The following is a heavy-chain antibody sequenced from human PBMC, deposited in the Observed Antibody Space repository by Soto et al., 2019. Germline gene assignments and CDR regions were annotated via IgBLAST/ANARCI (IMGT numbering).Heavy chain of an antibody. CDR1: GGSFSGYY. J-gene: IGHJ4*02. Sequence: NPSETLSLTCAVYGGSFSGYYWSWIRQPPGKGLEWIGEINHSGSTNYNPSLKSRVTISVDTSKNQFSLKLSSVTAADTAVYYCARGIAVRRQGYFDYWGQGTLVTVSS. CDR2: INHSGST. CDR3: ARGIAVRRQGYFDY. D-gene: IGHD6-6*01. V-gene: IGHV4-34*01.